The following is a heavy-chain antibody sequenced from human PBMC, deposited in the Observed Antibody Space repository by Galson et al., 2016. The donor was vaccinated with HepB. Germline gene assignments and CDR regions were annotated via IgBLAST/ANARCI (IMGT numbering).Heavy chain of an antibody. CDR1: GFSFSSYG. CDR2: IWSDGGNK. Sequence: SLRLSCAASGFSFSSYGMHWVRQAPGKGLEWVAVIWSDGGNKLYVDSVNGRFTISRDNSENTVSLQRDSLRVEDTGRYYCARGGVDGTTTYFDLWGQGTVVTVSS. D-gene: IGHD1-7*01. J-gene: IGHJ4*02. V-gene: IGHV3-33*01. CDR3: ARGGVDGTTTYFDL.